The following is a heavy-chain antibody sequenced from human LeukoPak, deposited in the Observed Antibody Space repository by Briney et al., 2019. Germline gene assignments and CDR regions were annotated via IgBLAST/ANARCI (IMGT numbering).Heavy chain of an antibody. CDR3: AKTPAPVFGSKHYFDY. J-gene: IGHJ4*02. CDR1: GFTVSGNS. CDR2: IYSGGNT. Sequence: PGGSLRLSCTVSGFTVSGNSMSWVRQAPGKGLEWVSFIYSGGNTHYSDSVKGRFTISRDNSKNTLYLQMNSLRAEDTAVYYCAKTPAPVFGSKHYFDYWGQGTLVTVSS. D-gene: IGHD3-3*01. V-gene: IGHV3-53*01.